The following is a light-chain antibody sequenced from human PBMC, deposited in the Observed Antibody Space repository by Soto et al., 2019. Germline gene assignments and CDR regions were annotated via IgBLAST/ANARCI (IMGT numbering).Light chain of an antibody. V-gene: IGKV3-20*01. J-gene: IGKJ3*01. CDR1: QSVSSSY. CDR3: QQYCSSPFT. CDR2: GAS. Sequence: EIVLTQSPGTLSLSPGERATLSCRASQSVSSSYLAWYQQKPGQAPRLLIYGASSRATGIPDRFSGSGSGTDFNLTISRLEPEYFAVYYCQQYCSSPFTFGPGTKLDIK.